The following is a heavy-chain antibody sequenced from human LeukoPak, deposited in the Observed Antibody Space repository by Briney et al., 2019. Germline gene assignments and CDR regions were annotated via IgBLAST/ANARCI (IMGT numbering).Heavy chain of an antibody. D-gene: IGHD3-10*01. V-gene: IGHV4-59*01. CDR1: DDSITIYY. Sequence: SETLSLTCTVSDDSITIYYWSWIRQPPGKGLEWIGYIYSSGSTNYNPSLKSRVTMSVDTSKNQFSLKVSSVTAADTAVYYCARVFDSGSQAYFYYMDVWGKGTTVTISS. J-gene: IGHJ6*03. CDR2: IYSSGST. CDR3: ARVFDSGSQAYFYYMDV.